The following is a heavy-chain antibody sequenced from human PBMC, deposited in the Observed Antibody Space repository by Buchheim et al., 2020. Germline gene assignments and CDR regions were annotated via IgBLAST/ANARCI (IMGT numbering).Heavy chain of an antibody. CDR2: IKQDGGEG. V-gene: IGHV3-7*01. CDR3: AKVEGITGTTAFDY. D-gene: IGHD1-7*01. Sequence: EVELVESGGGLVQPGGSLRLSCAASGFTFSKYWMSWVRQAPGKGLEWVASIKQDGGEGDYVGSLKGRFTISRDNAKNSQYLQMSGLRAEDTAVYFCAKVEGITGTTAFDYWGRGTL. CDR1: GFTFSKYW. J-gene: IGHJ4*02.